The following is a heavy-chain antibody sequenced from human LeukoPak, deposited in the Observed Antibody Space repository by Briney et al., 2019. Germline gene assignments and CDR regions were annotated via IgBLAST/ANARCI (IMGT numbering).Heavy chain of an antibody. Sequence: PGGSLRLSCAASGFTFSSYGMHWVRQAPGKGLEGVAVIWYDGSNKYYADSVKGRFTISRDNSKNTLYLQMNSLRAEDTAVYYCAKEYSSSSKYNWFDPWGQGTLVTVSS. V-gene: IGHV3-33*06. CDR3: AKEYSSSSKYNWFDP. CDR2: IWYDGSNK. J-gene: IGHJ5*02. D-gene: IGHD6-6*01. CDR1: GFTFSSYG.